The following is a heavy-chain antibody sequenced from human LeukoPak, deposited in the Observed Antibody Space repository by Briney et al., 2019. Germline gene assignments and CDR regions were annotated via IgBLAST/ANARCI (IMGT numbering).Heavy chain of an antibody. CDR1: GGTFSGYY. CDR2: INHSGST. Sequence: KPSETLSLTCAVYGGTFSGYYWSWLRQPPGKGLEWIGEINHSGSTNYNPSLKSRVTISVDTSKNQFSLKLSSVTAADTAVYYCARRIFVWGSYRYHYYYYMDVWGKGTTVTISS. CDR3: ARRIFVWGSYRYHYYYYMDV. D-gene: IGHD3-16*02. V-gene: IGHV4-34*01. J-gene: IGHJ6*03.